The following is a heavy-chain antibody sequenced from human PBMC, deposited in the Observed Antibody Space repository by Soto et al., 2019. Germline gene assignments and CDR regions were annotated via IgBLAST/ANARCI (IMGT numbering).Heavy chain of an antibody. Sequence: GESLKISCKGSGYSFTSYWIGWVRQMPGKGLEWMGIIHPDDSDTRYSPSFQGQVIMSADKSISTAYLQWSSLKASDTAMYYCARQGKYNYGSNDYWGQGTLVTVS. J-gene: IGHJ4*02. V-gene: IGHV5-51*01. CDR3: ARQGKYNYGSNDY. CDR2: IHPDDSDT. D-gene: IGHD5-18*01. CDR1: GYSFTSYW.